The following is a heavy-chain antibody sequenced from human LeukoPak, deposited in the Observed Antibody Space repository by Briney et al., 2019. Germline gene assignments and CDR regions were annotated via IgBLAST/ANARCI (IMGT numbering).Heavy chain of an antibody. CDR1: GGSVTSYY. Sequence: SETLSLTCTVSGGSVTSYYCNWVRQPPGRGLEWIGYIYYSGGTNYNPSPESRVTISLDTSKNQFSLKLSSVTAADTAVYYCGRDALVGYFSYYYMDVWGKGTTVTVSS. J-gene: IGHJ6*03. V-gene: IGHV4-59*02. CDR3: GRDALVGYFSYYYMDV. D-gene: IGHD2-15*01. CDR2: IYYSGGT.